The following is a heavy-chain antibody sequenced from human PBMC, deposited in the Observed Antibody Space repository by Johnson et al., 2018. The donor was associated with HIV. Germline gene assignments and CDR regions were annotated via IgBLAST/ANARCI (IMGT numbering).Heavy chain of an antibody. D-gene: IGHD2-21*01. CDR1: GFTFTSYT. CDR3: ALSYSLDAFDI. J-gene: IGHJ3*02. Sequence: EVQLVESGGGVVQPGRSLRLSCAASGFTFTSYTMHWVRQAPGKGLEWVSVIYSGDRTYSAVSVKGRFTISRDDSKNSLYLQMNSLKTEDTAVYYCALSYSLDAFDIWGQGTMVTVSS. V-gene: IGHV3-66*01. CDR2: IYSGDRT.